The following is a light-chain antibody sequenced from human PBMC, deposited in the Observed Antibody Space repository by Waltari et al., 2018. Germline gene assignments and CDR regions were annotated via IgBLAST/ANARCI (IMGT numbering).Light chain of an antibody. CDR3: QQYNTYPWT. CDR1: QSISNW. CDR2: KAS. Sequence: DIQMTQSPSTLSASVGDRVTITCRASQSISNWLAWYHQKPGKAPKLLIDKASSLESGVPSRFSGSGSGTEFTLTLSSLQPDDFATYYCQQYNTYPWTFGQGTKVEIK. V-gene: IGKV1-5*03. J-gene: IGKJ1*01.